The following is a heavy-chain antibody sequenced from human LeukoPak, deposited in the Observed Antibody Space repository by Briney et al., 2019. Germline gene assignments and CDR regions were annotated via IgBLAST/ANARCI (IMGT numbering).Heavy chain of an antibody. Sequence: GGSLRLSCAASGFTFSSYGMSWVRQAPGKGLEWVANIKQDGSEKYYVDSVKGRFTISRDNAKNSLYLQMNSLRAEDTAVYYCASGYSYGADYFDYWGQGTLVTVSS. D-gene: IGHD5-18*01. CDR2: IKQDGSEK. V-gene: IGHV3-7*01. CDR1: GFTFSSYG. CDR3: ASGYSYGADYFDY. J-gene: IGHJ4*02.